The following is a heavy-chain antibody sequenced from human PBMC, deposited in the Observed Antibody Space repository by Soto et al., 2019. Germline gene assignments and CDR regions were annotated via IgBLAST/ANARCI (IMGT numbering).Heavy chain of an antibody. CDR3: AKDVEALARVGGMDV. D-gene: IGHD6-6*01. V-gene: IGHV3-30*18. CDR1: GFTFSSYG. CDR2: ISYDGSNK. J-gene: IGHJ6*02. Sequence: GGSMRLSCAASGFTFSSYGMHWVRQAPGKGLEWVAVISYDGSNKYYADSVKGRFTISRDNSKNTLYLQMNSLRAEDTAVYYCAKDVEALARVGGMDVWGQGTTVTVSS.